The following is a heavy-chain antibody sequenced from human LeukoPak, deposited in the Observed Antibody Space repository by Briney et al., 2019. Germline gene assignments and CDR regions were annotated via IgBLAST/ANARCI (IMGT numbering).Heavy chain of an antibody. CDR2: IYYSGST. V-gene: IGHV4-39*07. CDR3: ARSSDY. CDR1: GGSISSSSYY. Sequence: PSETLSLTCSVSGGSISSSSYYWGWIRQPPGKGLEWIGSIYYSGSTYYNPSLKSRVTISVDTSKNQFSLKLSSVTAADTVVYYCARSSDYWGQGTLVTVSS. J-gene: IGHJ4*02.